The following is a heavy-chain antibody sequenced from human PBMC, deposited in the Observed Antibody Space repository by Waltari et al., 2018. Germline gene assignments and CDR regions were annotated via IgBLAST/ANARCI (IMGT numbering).Heavy chain of an antibody. J-gene: IGHJ3*02. CDR3: ARDQNFAFDI. CDR2: IYYSGST. Sequence: QVQLQESGPGLVKPSETLYLTCTVSGGSISSHYWSWIRQPPGKGLEWIGYIYYSGSTNYNPSLKSRVTISVDTSKNQFSLKLSSVTAADTAVYYCARDQNFAFDIWGQGTMVTVSS. CDR1: GGSISSHY. V-gene: IGHV4-59*11.